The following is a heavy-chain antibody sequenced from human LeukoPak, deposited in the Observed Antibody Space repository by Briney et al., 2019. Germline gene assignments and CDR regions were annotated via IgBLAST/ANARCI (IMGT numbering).Heavy chain of an antibody. V-gene: IGHV3-20*04. CDR3: ARARRAPMVRGVINWFDP. Sequence: PEGSLRLSCAASGFTFDDYGMSWVRQAPGKGLEWVSGINWNGGSTGYADSVKGRFTISRDNAKNSLYLQMNSLRAEDTAVYYCARARRAPMVRGVINWFDPWGQGTLVTVSS. CDR1: GFTFDDYG. J-gene: IGHJ5*02. D-gene: IGHD3-10*01. CDR2: INWNGGST.